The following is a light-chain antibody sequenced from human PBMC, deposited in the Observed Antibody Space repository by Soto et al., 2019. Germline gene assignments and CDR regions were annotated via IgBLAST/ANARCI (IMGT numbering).Light chain of an antibody. CDR2: EGS. J-gene: IGLJ1*01. CDR1: SSDVGGYNV. CDR3: CSYAGSATYV. V-gene: IGLV2-23*01. Sequence: QSVLAQPASVSGSPGQSITISCTGTSSDVGGYNVVSWYQHHPGKVPKLMIYEGSERPSGVSNRFSGSKSGNTASLTISGLQAEDEAEYYCCSYAGSATYVFGTGTKVTVL.